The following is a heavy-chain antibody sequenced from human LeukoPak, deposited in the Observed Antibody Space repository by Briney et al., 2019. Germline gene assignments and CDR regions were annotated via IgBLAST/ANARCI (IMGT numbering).Heavy chain of an antibody. CDR1: GGSFNDNY. D-gene: IGHD2-21*02. CDR3: VRVGWGLLRGHDAPDI. J-gene: IGHJ3*02. CDR2: INHNGNS. V-gene: IGHV4-34*01. Sequence: PSETLSLTCAVSGGSFNDNYWTWIRQPPGKGLEWIGEINHNGNSNYNPSLKSRATISIDTSKNQFSLELSSVTAADTAVYYCVRVGWGLLRGHDAPDIWGQGTMVTVSS.